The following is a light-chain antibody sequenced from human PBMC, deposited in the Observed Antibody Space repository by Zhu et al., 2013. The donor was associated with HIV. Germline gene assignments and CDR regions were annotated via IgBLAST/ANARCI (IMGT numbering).Light chain of an antibody. CDR3: QQTYTTPRT. Sequence: DIQMTQSPSSLSASVGDRVTITCRASQSISTFLNWYQQKPGKAPNLLIYGASRLQSGVPSRFSGSGSDTDFTLMISSLQPEDFATYYCQQTYTTPRTFGQGTKVEMK. CDR1: QSISTF. CDR2: GAS. J-gene: IGKJ1*01. V-gene: IGKV1-39*01.